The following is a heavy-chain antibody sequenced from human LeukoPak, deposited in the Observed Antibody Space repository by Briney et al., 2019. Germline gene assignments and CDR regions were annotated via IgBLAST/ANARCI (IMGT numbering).Heavy chain of an antibody. CDR1: GGSISSGGYY. V-gene: IGHV4-31*03. CDR2: IYYSGST. Sequence: SETLSLTCTVSGGSISSGGYYWSWIRQHPGKGLEWIWYIYYSGSTYYNSSLRSRVTISVDTSKNQFSLKLSSVTAADTAVYYCARVSSLLHASFDYWGQGTLVTVSS. J-gene: IGHJ4*02. CDR3: ARVSSLLHASFDY. D-gene: IGHD3-22*01.